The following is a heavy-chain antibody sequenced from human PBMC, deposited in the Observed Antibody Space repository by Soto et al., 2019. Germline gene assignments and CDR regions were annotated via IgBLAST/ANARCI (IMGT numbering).Heavy chain of an antibody. Sequence: GASVTVSCKASGGTFSSYAIIWVRPAPGQGLEWMGGIIPIFGTANYAQKFQGRVTITADESTSTAYMELSSLRSEDTAVYYCARDRYYYDSSGSGPGGYFDYWGQGTLVTVSS. V-gene: IGHV1-69*13. CDR2: IIPIFGTA. D-gene: IGHD3-22*01. J-gene: IGHJ4*02. CDR1: GGTFSSYA. CDR3: ARDRYYYDSSGSGPGGYFDY.